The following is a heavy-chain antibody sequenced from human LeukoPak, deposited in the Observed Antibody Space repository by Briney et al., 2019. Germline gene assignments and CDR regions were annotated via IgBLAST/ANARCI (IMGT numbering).Heavy chain of an antibody. J-gene: IGHJ5*02. CDR2: IIPIFGTA. CDR1: GGAFSSYA. CDR3: ASQVALNWFDP. D-gene: IGHD5-12*01. Sequence: GASVKVSCKASGGAFSSYAISWVRQAPGQGLEWMGGIIPIFGTANYAQKFQGRVTITTDESTSTAYMELSSLRSEDTAVYYCASQVALNWFDPWGQGTLVTVSS. V-gene: IGHV1-69*05.